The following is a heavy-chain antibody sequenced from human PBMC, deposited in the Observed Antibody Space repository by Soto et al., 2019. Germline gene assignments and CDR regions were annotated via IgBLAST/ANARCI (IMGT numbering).Heavy chain of an antibody. J-gene: IGHJ6*04. CDR1: GFTLSGRS. Sequence: EVQLVESGGGLAQPGGSLRLSCAASGFTLSGRSMHWVRQAPGKGLVWVSGIDNAGTDSTYADSVKGRFTSSRDNAKNMLYLQRNSLRVEDTAVYYCARGWFGPDVWGKGTTVTVSS. D-gene: IGHD3-10*01. CDR3: ARGWFGPDV. V-gene: IGHV3-74*01. CDR2: IDNAGTDS.